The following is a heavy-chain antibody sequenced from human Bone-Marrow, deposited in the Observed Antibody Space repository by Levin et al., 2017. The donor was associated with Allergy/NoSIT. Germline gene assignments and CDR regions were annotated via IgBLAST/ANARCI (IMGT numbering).Heavy chain of an antibody. V-gene: IGHV3-9*01. CDR3: AKDLEYDSPYASFDY. Sequence: GGSLRLSCAASGFTFDDYAMHWVRQAPGKGLEWVSGISWNSGSIGYADSVKGRFTISRDNAKISLYLQMNSLRAEDTALYYCAKDLEYDSPYASFDYWGQGTLVSVSS. CDR1: GFTFDDYA. CDR2: ISWNSGSI. D-gene: IGHD3-22*01. J-gene: IGHJ4*02.